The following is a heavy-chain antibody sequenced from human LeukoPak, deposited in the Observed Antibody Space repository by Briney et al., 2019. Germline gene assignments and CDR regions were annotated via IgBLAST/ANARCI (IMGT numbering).Heavy chain of an antibody. J-gene: IGHJ4*02. Sequence: QPGGSLSLSCAASGFTVSSYYMNWVRQAPGKGLEWVSVIYRGDSTYYADSVKGRFTNSRDNSKNTLYLQMNSLGAEDTAVYYCAREGHQLPYFDYWGQGTLVTASS. CDR2: IYRGDST. D-gene: IGHD2-2*01. CDR3: AREGHQLPYFDY. CDR1: GFTVSSYY. V-gene: IGHV3-53*01.